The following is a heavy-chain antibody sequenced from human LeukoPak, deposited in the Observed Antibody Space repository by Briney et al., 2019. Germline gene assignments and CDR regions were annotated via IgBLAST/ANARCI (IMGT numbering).Heavy chain of an antibody. D-gene: IGHD3-22*01. Sequence: GGSLRLSCAASGFTFSSYGMHWVRQAPGKGLEWVAFIRYDGSNKYYADSVKGRFTISRDNSKNTLYLQMNSLRAGDTAVYYCARNYYDSSGYYPDAFDIWGQGTMVTVSS. CDR2: IRYDGSNK. CDR3: ARNYYDSSGYYPDAFDI. V-gene: IGHV3-30*02. J-gene: IGHJ3*02. CDR1: GFTFSSYG.